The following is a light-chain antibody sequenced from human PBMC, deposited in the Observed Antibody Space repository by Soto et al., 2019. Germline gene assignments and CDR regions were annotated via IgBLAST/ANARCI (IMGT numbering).Light chain of an antibody. Sequence: EIVMTQSPATLSVSPGERATLSCRASQSVSSNLAWYQQKPGQAPRHLIYGASTRATGIPARFSGSGSGTEFTLTISSLQSEDFAVYYCQQYNNWPPLTLGQGTKLEIK. CDR2: GAS. V-gene: IGKV3-15*01. CDR1: QSVSSN. CDR3: QQYNNWPPLT. J-gene: IGKJ2*01.